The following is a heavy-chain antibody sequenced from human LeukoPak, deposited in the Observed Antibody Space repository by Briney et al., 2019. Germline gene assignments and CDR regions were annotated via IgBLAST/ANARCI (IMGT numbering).Heavy chain of an antibody. Sequence: SETLSLTCAVYGGSFSGYYWSWIRQPPGKGLEWIGEINHSGSTNYNPSLKGRVTISVDTSKNQFSLKLSSVTAADTAVYYCARRKSLLWFGELGGPYNWFDPWGQGTLVTVSS. J-gene: IGHJ5*02. CDR2: INHSGST. D-gene: IGHD3-10*01. CDR1: GGSFSGYY. CDR3: ARRKSLLWFGELGGPYNWFDP. V-gene: IGHV4-34*01.